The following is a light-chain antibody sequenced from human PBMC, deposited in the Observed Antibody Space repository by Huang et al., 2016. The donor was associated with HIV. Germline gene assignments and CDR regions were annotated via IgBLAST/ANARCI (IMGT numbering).Light chain of an antibody. V-gene: IGKV3-15*01. CDR2: GAS. CDR3: QHYNNWPPLVT. J-gene: IGKJ4*01. CDR1: QSIHSN. Sequence: EMVMTQSPATLSVSPGERATVSCRASQSIHSNLAWYQQKPGQAPRLLIYGASTRATGIPARFRGSGSGTEFTLTISSLQSEDFAFYYCQHYNNWPPLVTFGGGTKVEIK.